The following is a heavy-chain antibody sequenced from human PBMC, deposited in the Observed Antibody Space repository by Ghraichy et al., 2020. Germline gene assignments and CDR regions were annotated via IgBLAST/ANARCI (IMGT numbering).Heavy chain of an antibody. V-gene: IGHV3-74*01. J-gene: IGHJ6*02. CDR1: GFTFSSHW. Sequence: GGSLRLSCVGSGFTFSSHWMHWVRQVPGKGLVWVSRINGDGSSTNYADSVKGLFTISRDNAKNTLYLQMNRLRVEDTAVYYCARGSLAVRNGMDVWGQGTTVTVSS. CDR2: INGDGSST. CDR3: ARGSLAVRNGMDV. D-gene: IGHD3-10*01.